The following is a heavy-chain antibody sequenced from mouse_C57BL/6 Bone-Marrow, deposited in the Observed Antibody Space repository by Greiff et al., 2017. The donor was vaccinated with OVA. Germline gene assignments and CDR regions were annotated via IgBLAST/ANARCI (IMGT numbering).Heavy chain of an antibody. Sequence: EVKVVESEGGLVQPGSSMKLSCTASGFTFSDYYMAWVRQVPEKGLEWVANINYDGSSTYYLDSLKSRFIISRDNATNILYLQMSSLKSEDTATYYCARDLWYFDVWGTGTTVTVSS. V-gene: IGHV5-16*01. CDR3: ARDLWYFDV. J-gene: IGHJ1*03. CDR1: GFTFSDYY. CDR2: INYDGSST.